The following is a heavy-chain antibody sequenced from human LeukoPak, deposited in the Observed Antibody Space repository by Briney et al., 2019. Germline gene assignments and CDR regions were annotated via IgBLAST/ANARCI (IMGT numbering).Heavy chain of an antibody. Sequence: PSETLSLTCAVPGGSISSSNWWSWVRQPPGKGLEWIGEIYHSGSTNYNPSLKSRVTISVDKSKNQFSLKLSSVTAADTAVYYCARASPRTYADTYYYGSGSYYFDYWGQGTLVTVSS. CDR2: IYHSGST. CDR3: ARASPRTYADTYYYGSGSYYFDY. CDR1: GGSISSSNW. J-gene: IGHJ4*02. D-gene: IGHD3-10*01. V-gene: IGHV4-4*02.